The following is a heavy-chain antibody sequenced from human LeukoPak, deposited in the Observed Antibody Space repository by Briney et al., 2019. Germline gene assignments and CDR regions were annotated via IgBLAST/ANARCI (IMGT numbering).Heavy chain of an antibody. Sequence: GRSLRLSCAASGFTFSSYAMHWVRQAPGKGLEWVAVISYDGSNKYYADSVKGRFTISRDSSKNTLYLQMNSLRAEDTAVYYCARELFPSMVGGSYLPSDYWGQGTLVTVSS. J-gene: IGHJ4*02. CDR2: ISYDGSNK. CDR1: GFTFSSYA. CDR3: ARELFPSMVGGSYLPSDY. V-gene: IGHV3-30-3*01. D-gene: IGHD1-26*01.